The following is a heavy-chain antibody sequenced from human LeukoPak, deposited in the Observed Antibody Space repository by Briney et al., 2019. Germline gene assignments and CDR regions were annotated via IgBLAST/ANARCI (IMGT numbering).Heavy chain of an antibody. V-gene: IGHV3-23*01. CDR2: ISGSGGST. CDR3: AKEGDIVVVPAAISFDY. Sequence: GGSLRLSCAASGFTFSSYAMHWVRQAPGKGLEWVSAISGSGGSTYYADSVKGRFTISRDNSKNTLYLQMNSLRAEDTAVYYCAKEGDIVVVPAAISFDYWGQGTLVTVSS. CDR1: GFTFSSYA. J-gene: IGHJ4*02. D-gene: IGHD2-2*02.